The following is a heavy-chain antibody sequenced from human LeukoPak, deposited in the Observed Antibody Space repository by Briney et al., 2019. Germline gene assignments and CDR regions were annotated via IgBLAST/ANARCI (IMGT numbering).Heavy chain of an antibody. V-gene: IGHV3-23*01. D-gene: IGHD5-18*01. CDR3: AGRPTGYSSGYIH. CDR2: ISGSAHKI. CDR1: GITFINYA. J-gene: IGHJ4*02. Sequence: PGGSLRLSCVASGITFINYAGSWVRQAPEKGLEWVSVISGSAHKIRYADSVKGRFTISRDNSENIVYLQMNNLRVEDTAVYYCAGRPTGYSSGYIHWGQGTLVTVSS.